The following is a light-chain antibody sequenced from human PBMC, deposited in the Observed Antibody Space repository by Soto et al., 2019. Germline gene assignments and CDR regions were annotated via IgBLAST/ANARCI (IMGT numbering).Light chain of an antibody. CDR3: HQSFSTPWT. V-gene: IGKV1-39*01. CDR1: HSISVY. J-gene: IGKJ1*01. CDR2: AAS. Sequence: DIQMTQSPSALSASVGDRVTITCRASHSISVYVNWYLQKPGKAPRLLIYAASTLQSAVPSRFSGRGSGTDFTLTISSLQPEDFATYYCHQSFSTPWTFVQGTKVEVK.